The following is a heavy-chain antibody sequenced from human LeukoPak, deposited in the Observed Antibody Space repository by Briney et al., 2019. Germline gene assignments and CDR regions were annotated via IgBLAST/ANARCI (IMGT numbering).Heavy chain of an antibody. V-gene: IGHV3-74*01. J-gene: IGHJ5*02. D-gene: IGHD6-13*01. CDR2: INSDGSST. CDR1: GFTFSSYW. CDR3: AKGGQQLAASFGNDP. Sequence: PGGSLRLSCAASGFTFSSYWMHWVRQAPGKGLLWVSRINSDGSSTSYADSVKGRFTISRDNAKNSLYLQMNSLRAEDTALYYCAKGGQQLAASFGNDPWGRGTLVTVSS.